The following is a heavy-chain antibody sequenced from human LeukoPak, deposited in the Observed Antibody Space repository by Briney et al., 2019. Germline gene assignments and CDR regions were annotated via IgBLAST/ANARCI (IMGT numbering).Heavy chain of an antibody. CDR1: GFTFSIYS. J-gene: IGHJ4*02. V-gene: IGHV3-48*02. Sequence: PGGSLRLSCAASGFTFSIYSMNWVRQAPGKGLEWVSYISSSSSTIYYADSVKGRFTISRDNARNSLYLQMNSLRDEDTAVYYCARDLDPMTTVTRRGGYWGQGTLVTVSS. D-gene: IGHD4-17*01. CDR3: ARDLDPMTTVTRRGGY. CDR2: ISSSSSTI.